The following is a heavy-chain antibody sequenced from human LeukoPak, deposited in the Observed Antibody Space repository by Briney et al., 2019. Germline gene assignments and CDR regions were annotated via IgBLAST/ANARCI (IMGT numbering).Heavy chain of an antibody. V-gene: IGHV3-30*04. CDR1: GFTFSSYA. CDR3: ARDANRGPLLWFGEVLGGASDI. D-gene: IGHD3-10*01. J-gene: IGHJ3*02. Sequence: PGGSLRLSCAASGFTFSSYAMHWVRQAPGKGLEWVAVISYDGSNKYYADSVKGRFTISRDNSKNTLYLQMNSLRAEDTAVYYCARDANRGPLLWFGEVLGGASDIWGQGTMVTVSS. CDR2: ISYDGSNK.